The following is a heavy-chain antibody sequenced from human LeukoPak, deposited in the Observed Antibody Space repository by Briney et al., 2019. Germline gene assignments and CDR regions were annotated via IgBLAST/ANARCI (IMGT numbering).Heavy chain of an antibody. V-gene: IGHV3-21*01. CDR1: GFTFSSYS. J-gene: IGHJ2*01. CDR3: AGELRDWYFDL. CDR2: ISSSSSYI. D-gene: IGHD5-12*01. Sequence: GGSLRLSCAASGFTFSSYSMNLVRQAPGKGLEWVSSISSSSSYIYYVDSVKGRFTISRDNAKNSLYLQMNSLRAEDTAVYYCAGELRDWYFDLWGRGTLVTVSS.